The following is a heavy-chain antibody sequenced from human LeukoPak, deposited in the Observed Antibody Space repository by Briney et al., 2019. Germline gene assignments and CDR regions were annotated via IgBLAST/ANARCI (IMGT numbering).Heavy chain of an antibody. CDR1: GFTVSSNY. CDR2: ISYDGTNK. Sequence: PGGSLRLSCAASGFTVSSNYMSWVRQAPGKGLEWVAVISYDGTNKHYADSARGRFTISRDDSKNTLYLQMNSLRPEDTALYYCARGGSSWYDPTDYWGLGTLVTVSS. D-gene: IGHD6-13*01. CDR3: ARGGSSWYDPTDY. J-gene: IGHJ4*02. V-gene: IGHV3-30-3*01.